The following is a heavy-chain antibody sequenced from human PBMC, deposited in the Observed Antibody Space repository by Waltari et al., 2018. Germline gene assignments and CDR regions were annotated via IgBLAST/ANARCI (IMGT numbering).Heavy chain of an antibody. CDR3: ARGRGSGSYSPDYYYYGMDV. CDR2: INHSGST. Sequence: KGLEWIGEINHSGSTNYNPSLKSRVTISVDTSKNQFSLKLSSVTAADTAVYYCARGRGSGSYSPDYYYYGMDVWGQGTTVTVSS. V-gene: IGHV4-34*01. J-gene: IGHJ6*02. D-gene: IGHD3-10*01.